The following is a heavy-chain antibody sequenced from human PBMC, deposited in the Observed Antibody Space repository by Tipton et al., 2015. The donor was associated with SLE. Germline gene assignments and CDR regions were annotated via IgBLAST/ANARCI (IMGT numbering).Heavy chain of an antibody. V-gene: IGHV3-53*01. CDR2: IYSGGST. Sequence: SLRLSCAASGFTVSSNYMSWVRQAPGKGLEWVSVIYSGGSTYYADSVKSRFTISRDNSKNTLYLQMNSLRAEDTAVYYCAKDLYYDSLTGPSLFDYWGQGTLVTVSS. CDR1: GFTVSSNY. CDR3: AKDLYYDSLTGPSLFDY. J-gene: IGHJ4*02. D-gene: IGHD3-9*01.